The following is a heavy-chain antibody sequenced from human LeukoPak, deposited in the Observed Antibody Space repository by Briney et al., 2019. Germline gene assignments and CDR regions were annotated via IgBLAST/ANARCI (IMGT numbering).Heavy chain of an antibody. V-gene: IGHV4-34*01. D-gene: IGHD4-17*01. CDR3: ATPYGATLGAFDI. CDR2: INHSGST. CDR1: GGSFSGYY. Sequence: SETLSLTCAVYGGSFSGYYWSWIRQPPGKGLEWIGEINHSGSTNYNPSLKSRVTISVDTSKNQFSLKLSSVTAADTAVYYCATPYGATLGAFDIWGQGTMVTVSS. J-gene: IGHJ3*02.